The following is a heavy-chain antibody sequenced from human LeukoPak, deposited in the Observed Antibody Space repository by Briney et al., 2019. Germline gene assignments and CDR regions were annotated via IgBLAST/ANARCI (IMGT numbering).Heavy chain of an antibody. J-gene: IGHJ4*02. CDR1: GFTFSSYW. CDR3: ARGSSAGASLRHNY. CDR2: IKQDGSEE. D-gene: IGHD1-26*01. Sequence: GGSLRLSCAASGFTFSSYWMSWVRQAPGKGLEWVANIKQDGSEENLVDSVKGRFTISRDYAKKSLYLQMNSLRAEDTAVYYCARGSSAGASLRHNYWGQGTLVTVSS. V-gene: IGHV3-7*01.